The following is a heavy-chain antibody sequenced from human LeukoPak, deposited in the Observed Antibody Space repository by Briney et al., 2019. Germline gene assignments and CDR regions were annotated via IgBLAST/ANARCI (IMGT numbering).Heavy chain of an antibody. V-gene: IGHV3-13*01. CDR2: IGTAGDT. D-gene: IGHD3-22*01. CDR1: GFTFSSYD. J-gene: IGHJ4*02. Sequence: GGSLRLSCAATGFTFSSYDMHWVRQATGKGLEWVSAIGTAGDTYYPGSVKGRFTISRENAKNSLYLQMNSLRAVDTAVYYCARGRPLDYYDSSGYYFRWGQGTLVTVSS. CDR3: ARGRPLDYYDSSGYYFR.